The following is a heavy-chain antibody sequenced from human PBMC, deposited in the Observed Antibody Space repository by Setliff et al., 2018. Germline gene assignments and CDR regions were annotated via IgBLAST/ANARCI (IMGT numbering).Heavy chain of an antibody. V-gene: IGHV1-2*06. D-gene: IGHD2-15*01. CDR2: INPNSGGT. CDR1: GYTFTNYY. J-gene: IGHJ3*02. Sequence: GASVKVSCKASGYTFTNYYIHWVRQAPGQGLEWMGRINPNSGGTNYAQKFQGRVTMTRDTSASTVYMELSSLRPEDTAVYYCARVRCSDGNCYSWNAFDIWGQGTMVTVSS. CDR3: ARVRCSDGNCYSWNAFDI.